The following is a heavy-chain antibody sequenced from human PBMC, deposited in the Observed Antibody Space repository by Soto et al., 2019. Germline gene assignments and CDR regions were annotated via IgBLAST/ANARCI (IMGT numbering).Heavy chain of an antibody. D-gene: IGHD2-15*01. Sequence: QVPLVQSGAEVKKPGASVKVSCKASGYTFTSYGISWVRQAPGQGLEWMGWISAYNGNTNYAQKLQGRVTMTTDTSTSTAYMELRSLRSDDTAVYYCARVRGIVVVVAATPSGMDVWGQGTTVTVSS. V-gene: IGHV1-18*01. CDR3: ARVRGIVVVVAATPSGMDV. CDR1: GYTFTSYG. J-gene: IGHJ6*02. CDR2: ISAYNGNT.